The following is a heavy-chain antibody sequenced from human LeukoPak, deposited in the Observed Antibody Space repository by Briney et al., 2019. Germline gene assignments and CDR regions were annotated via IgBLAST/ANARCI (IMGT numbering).Heavy chain of an antibody. D-gene: IGHD3-10*01. J-gene: IGHJ4*02. CDR1: GFTANSND. Sequence: GGSLRLSCTVSGFTANSNDMNWVRQAPGKGLEWVSLIYISGVTMYADSVQGRFTISRDNSKNTLYLQVNSLRAEDTAVYYCAQRSPSYWGQGTLVTVSS. CDR3: AQRSPSY. V-gene: IGHV3-66*01. CDR2: IYISGVT.